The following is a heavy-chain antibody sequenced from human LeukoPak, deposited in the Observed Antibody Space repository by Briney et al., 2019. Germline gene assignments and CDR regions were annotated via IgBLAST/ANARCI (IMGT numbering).Heavy chain of an antibody. V-gene: IGHV4-59*01. CDR1: GGSISSYY. CDR2: IYYSGST. J-gene: IGHJ6*03. Sequence: PSETLSLTCTVSGGSISSYYWSWIRQPPGKGLEWIGYIYYSGSTNYNPSLKSRVTISVDTSKNQFSLKLSSVTAADTAVYYCAGTVRGGNYYYYMDVWGKGTTVTISS. CDR3: AGTVRGGNYYYYMDV. D-gene: IGHD3-10*01.